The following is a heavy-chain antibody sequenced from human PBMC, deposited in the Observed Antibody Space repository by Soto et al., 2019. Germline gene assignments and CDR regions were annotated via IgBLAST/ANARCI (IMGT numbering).Heavy chain of an antibody. CDR3: ARSQSSSWYGL. CDR1: GGSISSSSYY. CDR2: IYYSGST. V-gene: IGHV4-39*01. D-gene: IGHD6-13*01. Sequence: SETLSLTCTVSGGSISSSSYYWGWIRQPPGKGLGWIGSIYYSGSTYYNPSLKSRVTISVDTSKNQFSLKLSSVTAADTAVYYRARSQSSSWYGLWGQGTLVTVSS. J-gene: IGHJ4*02.